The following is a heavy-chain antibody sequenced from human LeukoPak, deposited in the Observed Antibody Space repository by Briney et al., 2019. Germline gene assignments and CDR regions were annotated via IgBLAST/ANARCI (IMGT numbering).Heavy chain of an antibody. Sequence: PGGSLRLSCAASGFTFSNAWMSWVRQAPGKGLEWVGRIKSKTDGGTTDYAAPVKGRFTISRDDSKNTLYLQMNSLKTEDTAVYYCTTAFGYCSSTSCYLRHVYWGQGTLVTVSS. J-gene: IGHJ4*02. V-gene: IGHV3-15*01. CDR2: IKSKTDGGTT. CDR3: TTAFGYCSSTSCYLRHVY. D-gene: IGHD2-2*01. CDR1: GFTFSNAW.